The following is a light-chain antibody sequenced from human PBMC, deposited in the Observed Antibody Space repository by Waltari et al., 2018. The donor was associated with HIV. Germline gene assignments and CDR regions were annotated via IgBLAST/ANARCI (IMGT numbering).Light chain of an antibody. J-gene: IGLJ2*01. V-gene: IGLV1-44*01. CDR1: SSNIGSNP. CDR2: SNN. CDR3: AAWDDSLNGVV. Sequence: QSVLTQSPSASGTPGQRVTISCSGSSSNIGSNPVNCYQQLPGTAPKLLIYSNNQRPSGVPDRFSGSKSGTSASLAISGLQSEDEADYYCAAWDDSLNGVVFGGGTKLTVL.